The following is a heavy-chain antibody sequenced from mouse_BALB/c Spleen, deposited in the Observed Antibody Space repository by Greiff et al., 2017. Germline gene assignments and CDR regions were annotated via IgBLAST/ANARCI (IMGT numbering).Heavy chain of an antibody. D-gene: IGHD2-4*01. CDR1: GFTFSSYA. CDR2: ISSGGST. Sequence: DVKLVESGGGLVKPGGSLKLSCAASGFTFSSYAMSWVRQTPEKRLEWVASISSGGSTYYPDSVKGRFTISRDNARNILYLQMSSLRSEDTAMYYCAREGLSIYAMDYWGQGTSVTVSS. V-gene: IGHV5-6-5*01. J-gene: IGHJ4*01. CDR3: AREGLSIYAMDY.